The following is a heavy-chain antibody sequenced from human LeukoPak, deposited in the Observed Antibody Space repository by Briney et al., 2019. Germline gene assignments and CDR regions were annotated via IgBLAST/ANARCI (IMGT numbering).Heavy chain of an antibody. Sequence: GGSLKLSCAASGFTFSGSAIHWVRQTSGKGLEWIGRIRSKANNYATLYAASMKGRFTISRDDSKSIAYLQMNSLKTEDTAVYYCTGNYGSGSYYDYWGQGTLVTVSS. J-gene: IGHJ4*02. V-gene: IGHV3-73*01. CDR3: TGNYGSGSYYDY. D-gene: IGHD3-10*01. CDR1: GFTFSGSA. CDR2: IRSKANNYAT.